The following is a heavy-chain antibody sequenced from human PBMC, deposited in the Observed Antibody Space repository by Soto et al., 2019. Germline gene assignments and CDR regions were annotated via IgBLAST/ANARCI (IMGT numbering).Heavy chain of an antibody. Sequence: QVQLVQSGAEVREPGASVKISCKASGYTFTTYYIHWVRQAPGQGLEWMGIINPSSGSAGYAQKFQVSVTMTRDTPTNNFYMELSSLRSDDTAVYYCARANDLPYYYYGLDVWGQGTTVTVSS. CDR2: INPSSGSA. J-gene: IGHJ6*02. CDR3: ARANDLPYYYYGLDV. D-gene: IGHD1-1*01. CDR1: GYTFTTYY. V-gene: IGHV1-46*03.